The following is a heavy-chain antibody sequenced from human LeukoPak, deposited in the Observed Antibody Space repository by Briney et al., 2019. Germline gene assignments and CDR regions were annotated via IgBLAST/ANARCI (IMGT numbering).Heavy chain of an antibody. V-gene: IGHV3-48*01. Sequence: GGSLRLSCAASGFTFNSYGMNWVRQAPGKGLEWVSYISSSRYTIYYADSVKGRFAISRDNAKNSLYLQMNSLRAEDTAVYYCARDVATISNWFDPWGQGTLVTVSS. CDR3: ARDVATISNWFDP. CDR1: GFTFNSYG. D-gene: IGHD5-24*01. CDR2: ISSSRYTI. J-gene: IGHJ5*02.